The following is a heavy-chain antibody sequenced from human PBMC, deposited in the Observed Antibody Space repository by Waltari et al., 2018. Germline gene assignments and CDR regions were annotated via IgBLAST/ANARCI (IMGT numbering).Heavy chain of an antibody. CDR2: IIPSFGTA. V-gene: IGHV1-69*05. D-gene: IGHD5-18*01. J-gene: IGHJ4*02. Sequence: QVQLVQSGAEVKKPGSSVKVSCKASGGTFSSYAISWVRQAPGKGLEWMGGIIPSFGTANYAQTFQGRVTITTDESTSTAYMELSSLRSEDTAVYYCASFPRGSGYSIDYWGQGTLVTVSS. CDR3: ASFPRGSGYSIDY. CDR1: GGTFSSYA.